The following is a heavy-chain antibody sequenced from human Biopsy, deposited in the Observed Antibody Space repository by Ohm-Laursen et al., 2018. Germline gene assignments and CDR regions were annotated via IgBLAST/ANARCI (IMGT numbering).Heavy chain of an antibody. CDR2: MIPNSGKT. D-gene: IGHD6-6*01. J-gene: IGHJ5*02. CDR1: GYSFTTYD. Sequence: SVKVSCKASGYSFTTYDVNWVRQARGQGLEWMGWMIPNSGKTGYAQRFQGRVTLTMNTSIGTAYMELSGLRSEDTAVYYCARGSPRRVSIFEASIYWFDTWGQGTLVTASS. V-gene: IGHV1-8*01. CDR3: ARGSPRRVSIFEASIYWFDT.